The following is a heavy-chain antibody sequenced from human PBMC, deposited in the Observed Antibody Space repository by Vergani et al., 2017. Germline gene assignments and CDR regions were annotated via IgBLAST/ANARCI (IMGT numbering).Heavy chain of an antibody. D-gene: IGHD6-13*01. Sequence: EVQLVESGGGLVQPGGSLRLSCAASGFTFSSYSMNWVRQAPGKGLEWVSYISSSSSTIYYADSVKGRFTISRDNAKNSLYLQMNSLRAEDTAVYYCARGGGYKQQLSLYYYYGMDVWGQGTTVTVSS. CDR3: ARGGGYKQQLSLYYYYGMDV. J-gene: IGHJ6*02. CDR2: ISSSSSTI. V-gene: IGHV3-48*01. CDR1: GFTFSSYS.